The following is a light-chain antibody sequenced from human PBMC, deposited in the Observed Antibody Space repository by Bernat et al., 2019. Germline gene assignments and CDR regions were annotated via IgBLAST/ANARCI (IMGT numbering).Light chain of an antibody. V-gene: IGLV2-11*01. CDR3: CSYAGNSFV. J-gene: IGLJ1*01. CDR2: DVS. Sequence: QSALTQPRSVSGSPGQSVTISCIGTSSDVGDRKYVSWYQHHPGQAPKFIIYDVSKRPSGVPDRFSGSKSGHTASLTISGLQADDEADYYCCSYAGNSFVFGTGTKVTVL. CDR1: SSDVGDRKY.